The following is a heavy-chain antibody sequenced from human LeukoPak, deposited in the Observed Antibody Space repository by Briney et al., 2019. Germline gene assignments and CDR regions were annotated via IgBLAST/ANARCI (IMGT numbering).Heavy chain of an antibody. CDR1: GGSISVYY. J-gene: IGHJ4*02. D-gene: IGHD5-12*01. V-gene: IGHV4-4*07. CDR2: IYTSGST. Sequence: PSETLSLTCTVSGGSISVYYWSWIRQPAGKGLEWIGRIYTSGSTNYNPSLKSRVTMSVDTSKNQFSLKLSSVTAADTAVYYCARDQLGGYSGYDPAGPFDYWGQGTLVTVSS. CDR3: ARDQLGGYSGYDPAGPFDY.